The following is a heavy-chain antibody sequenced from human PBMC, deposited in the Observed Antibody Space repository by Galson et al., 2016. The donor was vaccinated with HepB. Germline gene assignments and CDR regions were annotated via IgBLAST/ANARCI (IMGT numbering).Heavy chain of an antibody. V-gene: IGHV3-30*18. CDR1: GFTFSSSA. CDR3: AKPLHPSRRWYFDN. D-gene: IGHD4-23*01. J-gene: IGHJ4*02. CDR2: ISIDGSIK. Sequence: SLRLSCAASGFTFSSSAMHWVRQAPGKGLEWVAAISIDGSIKYHADSVTGRFTISRDNSRNTLFLEMNSLRVEDTAVYYCAKPLHPSRRWYFDNWGQGSLVTASS.